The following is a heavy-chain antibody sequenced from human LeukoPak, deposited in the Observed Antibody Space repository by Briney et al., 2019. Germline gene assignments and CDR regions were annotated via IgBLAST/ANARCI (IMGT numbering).Heavy chain of an antibody. CDR3: ARVVTAMEWIRFDY. J-gene: IGHJ4*02. CDR1: GGSISSGGYY. D-gene: IGHD5-18*01. V-gene: IGHV4-31*03. CDR2: IYYSGST. Sequence: SQTLSLTCTVCGGSISSGGYYWSWIRQHPGKGLEWIGYIYYSGSTYYNPSLKSRVTISVDTSKNQFSLKLSSVTAADTAVYYCARVVTAMEWIRFDYWGQGTLVTVSS.